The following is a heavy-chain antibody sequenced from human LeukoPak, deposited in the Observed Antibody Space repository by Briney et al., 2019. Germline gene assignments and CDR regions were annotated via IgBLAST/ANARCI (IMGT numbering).Heavy chain of an antibody. CDR2: IYYSGST. CDR1: GGSLSSYY. J-gene: IGHJ4*02. D-gene: IGHD3-10*02. CDR3: VMIVRGRTFDY. V-gene: IGHV4-59*01. Sequence: SETLSLTCTVSGGSLSSYYWSWIRQPPGKGLEGIGYIYYSGSTNYNPSLKSRVTISVDTPKNQFSLKLRSVTAADTAVYYCVMIVRGRTFDYWGQGTLVTVSS.